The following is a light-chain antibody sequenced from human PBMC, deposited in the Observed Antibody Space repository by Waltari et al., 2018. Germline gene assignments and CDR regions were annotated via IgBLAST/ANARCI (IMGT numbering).Light chain of an antibody. CDR1: QSVSSS. Sequence: EIVMTQSPATLSVSPGERATLSCRARQSVSSSLAWYQQKPGQAPRLLIYGASTRATGIPGRFSGSGSGTEFTLTISSMQSEDFAVYYCQQYNNWPPTFGQGTRLGIK. CDR3: QQYNNWPPT. J-gene: IGKJ5*01. CDR2: GAS. V-gene: IGKV3-15*01.